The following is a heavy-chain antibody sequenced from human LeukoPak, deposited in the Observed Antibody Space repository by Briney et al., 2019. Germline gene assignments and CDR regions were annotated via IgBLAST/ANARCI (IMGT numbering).Heavy chain of an antibody. J-gene: IGHJ4*02. CDR1: GFTFSSYA. CDR3: ARCEYYYDNSPFDS. Sequence: GGSLRLSCAASGFTFSSYAMSWVRQAPGKGLEWVSAISGSGGSTYYADSVKGRFTISRDNSKNTLSLQMNSLRAEDTAVYYCARCEYYYDNSPFDSWGQGTQVTVSS. D-gene: IGHD3-22*01. V-gene: IGHV3-23*01. CDR2: ISGSGGST.